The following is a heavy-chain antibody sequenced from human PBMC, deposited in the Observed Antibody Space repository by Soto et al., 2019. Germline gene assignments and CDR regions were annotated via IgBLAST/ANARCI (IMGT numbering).Heavy chain of an antibody. V-gene: IGHV3-21*01. Sequence: GGSLRLSCAASGFTFSSYSMNWVRQAPGKGLGWVSSISSSSSYIYYADSVKGRFTISRDTAKNSLYLQMNSLRAEDTAVYYCARSMVVVNALDYWGQGTLVTVSS. CDR3: ARSMVVVNALDY. CDR1: GFTFSSYS. CDR2: ISSSSSYI. D-gene: IGHD2-21*01. J-gene: IGHJ4*02.